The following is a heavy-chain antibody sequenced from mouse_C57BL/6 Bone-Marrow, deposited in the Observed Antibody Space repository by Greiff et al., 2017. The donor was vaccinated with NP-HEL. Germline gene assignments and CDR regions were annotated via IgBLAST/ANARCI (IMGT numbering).Heavy chain of an antibody. CDR1: GYAFSSSW. CDR2: IYPGDGDT. V-gene: IGHV1-82*01. D-gene: IGHD1-1*01. J-gene: IGHJ2*01. Sequence: QVQLQQSGPELVKPGASVKISCKASGYAFSSSWMNWVKQRPGKGLEWIGRIYPGDGDTNYNGKFKGKATLTADKSSSTAYMQLSSLTSEDSAVYCGARWGDGSSYGYWGQGTTLTVSS. CDR3: ARWGDGSSYGY.